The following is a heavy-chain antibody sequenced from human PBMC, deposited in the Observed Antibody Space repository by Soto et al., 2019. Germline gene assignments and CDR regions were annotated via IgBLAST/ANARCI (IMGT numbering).Heavy chain of an antibody. CDR2: INPSGGST. CDR3: ARDDYGDLWYYYYGMDV. Sequence: ASVKVSFKASGYTFTSYYMHWLRQAPGQGLEWMGIINPSGGSTSYAQKFQGRVTMTRDTSTSTVYMELSSLRSEDTAVYYCARDDYGDLWYYYYGMDVWGQGTTVTVSS. V-gene: IGHV1-46*01. D-gene: IGHD4-17*01. CDR1: GYTFTSYY. J-gene: IGHJ6*02.